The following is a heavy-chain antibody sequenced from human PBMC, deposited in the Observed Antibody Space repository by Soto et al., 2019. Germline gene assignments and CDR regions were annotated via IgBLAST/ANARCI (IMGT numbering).Heavy chain of an antibody. J-gene: IGHJ4*02. D-gene: IGHD3-3*01. Sequence: HPGGSLRLSCAASRFTFSSYAMSWVRQAPGKGLEWVSSISGSGGRTYYTDSVKGRFTISRDNSKNTLYLQMNSLRAEDTAVYYCAKDLTSSSDFNFWSGSSGYRPFDYWGQGTLVTVSS. CDR1: RFTFSSYA. V-gene: IGHV3-23*01. CDR2: ISGSGGRT. CDR3: AKDLTSSSDFNFWSGSSGYRPFDY.